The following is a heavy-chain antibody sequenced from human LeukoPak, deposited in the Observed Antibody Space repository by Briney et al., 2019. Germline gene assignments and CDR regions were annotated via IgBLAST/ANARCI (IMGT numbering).Heavy chain of an antibody. CDR3: ARVAGGSYPAYWYFDL. V-gene: IGHV1-69*13. D-gene: IGHD1-26*01. CDR1: GGTLSSYA. Sequence: GASVKVSCKASGGTLSSYAMSWVRQAPGQGLEWMGGIIPIFGTANYAQKFQGRVTITADESTSTAYMELRSLRSEDTAVYHCARVAGGSYPAYWYFDLWGRGTLVTVSS. CDR2: IIPIFGTA. J-gene: IGHJ2*01.